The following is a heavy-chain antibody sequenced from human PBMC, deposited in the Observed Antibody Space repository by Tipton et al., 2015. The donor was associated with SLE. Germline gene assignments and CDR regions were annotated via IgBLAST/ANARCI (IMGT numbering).Heavy chain of an antibody. CDR1: GFTVSSNY. CDR3: ARGSTSCYTAFDI. J-gene: IGHJ3*02. Sequence: VQLVQSGGGLVQPGGSLRLSCAASGFTVSSNYMSWVRQAPGKGLEWVSVIYSGGSTYYADSVKGRFTISRDNSKNTLYLQMNSLRAEDTAAYYCARGSTSCYTAFDIWGQGTMVTVSS. CDR2: IYSGGST. V-gene: IGHV3-53*04. D-gene: IGHD2-2*02.